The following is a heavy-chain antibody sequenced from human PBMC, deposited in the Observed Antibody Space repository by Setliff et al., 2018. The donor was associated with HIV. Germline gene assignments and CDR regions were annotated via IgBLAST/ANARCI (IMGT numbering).Heavy chain of an antibody. CDR2: IYTSGST. V-gene: IGHV4-4*09. Sequence: SETLSLTCTVSGGSISSYYWSWIWQPPGKGLEWIGYIYTSGSTNYNPSLKSRVTISVDTSKNQFSLKLSSVTAADTAVYYCARGVRGSWLVYWFDPWGQGTLVTVSS. CDR1: GGSISSYY. D-gene: IGHD6-13*01. CDR3: ARGVRGSWLVYWFDP. J-gene: IGHJ5*02.